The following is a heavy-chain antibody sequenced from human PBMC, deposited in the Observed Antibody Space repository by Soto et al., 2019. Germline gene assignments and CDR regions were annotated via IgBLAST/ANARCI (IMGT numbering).Heavy chain of an antibody. CDR1: GGSISSCY. CDR2: VYSSGST. CDR3: AGFRTTGLFDY. J-gene: IGHJ4*02. V-gene: IGHV4-59*01. Sequence: QVQLQESGPGLVKPSETLSLTCTVSGGSISSCYWHWIRQPPGKGLEWIGYVYSSGSTNYNPSLKSXXTXSAXTSKNQFSLKLSSVTAADTPVYYCAGFRTTGLFDYWGQGTLVTVSS. D-gene: IGHD1-1*01.